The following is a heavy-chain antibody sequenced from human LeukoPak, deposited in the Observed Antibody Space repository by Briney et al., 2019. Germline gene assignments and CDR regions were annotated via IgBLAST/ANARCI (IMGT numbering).Heavy chain of an antibody. CDR1: GFTFSSYS. V-gene: IGHV3-21*01. Sequence: GGSLRLSCAASGFTFSSYSMNWVRQAPGKWLEWVSSIISSSSYIYYADSVKGRFTISRDNAKNSLYLQMNSLRAEDTAVYYCARERGYCSGGSCYKGKGAFDTWGQGTMVTVSS. D-gene: IGHD2-15*01. CDR3: ARERGYCSGGSCYKGKGAFDT. CDR2: IISSSSYI. J-gene: IGHJ3*02.